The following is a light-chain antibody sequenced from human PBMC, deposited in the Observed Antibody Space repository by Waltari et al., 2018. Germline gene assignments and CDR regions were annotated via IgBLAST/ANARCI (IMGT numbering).Light chain of an antibody. J-gene: IGLJ3*02. CDR3: CSYATSSPWV. Sequence: QSALTQPASVSGSPGQSITIPCTGASSSIGDSHVCSWYQQHPGKAPKLMIYEGDKRPSGVSNRFSGSKSGNMASLTISGLQAEDEADYYCCSYATSSPWVFGGGTKVTVL. CDR2: EGD. V-gene: IGLV2-23*01. CDR1: SSSIGDSHV.